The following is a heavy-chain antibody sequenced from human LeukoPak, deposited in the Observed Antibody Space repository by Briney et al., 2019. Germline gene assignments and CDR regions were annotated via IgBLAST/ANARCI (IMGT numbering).Heavy chain of an antibody. D-gene: IGHD3-10*01. CDR2: IIPIFGTA. V-gene: IGHV1-69*13. J-gene: IGHJ6*03. Sequence: ASVKVSCKASGGTFSSYAISWVRQAPGQGLEWMGGIIPIFGTANYAQKFQGRVTITADESTSTAYMELSSLRSEDTAVYYCARVPMAPAYYYYMDVWGKGTTVTVSS. CDR1: GGTFSSYA. CDR3: ARVPMAPAYYYYMDV.